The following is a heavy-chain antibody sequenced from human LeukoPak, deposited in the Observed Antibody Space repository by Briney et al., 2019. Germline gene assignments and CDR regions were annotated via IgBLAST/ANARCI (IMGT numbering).Heavy chain of an antibody. CDR2: MNPSSGNT. V-gene: IGHV1-8*03. Sequence: ASVKVSCKASGYTFTSYDFNWVRQATGQGLEWMGWMNPSSGNTGYAQRFQVRVTITRNTSISTSYMELSSLRSEDTAVYYCARVRAGNYDFRSGYFTPSYYFDYWGQGTLVTVSS. CDR3: ARVRAGNYDFRSGYFTPSYYFDY. J-gene: IGHJ4*02. D-gene: IGHD3-3*01. CDR1: GYTFTSYD.